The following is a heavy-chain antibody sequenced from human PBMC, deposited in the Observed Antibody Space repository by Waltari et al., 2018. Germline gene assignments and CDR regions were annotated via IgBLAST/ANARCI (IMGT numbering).Heavy chain of an antibody. D-gene: IGHD3-10*01. Sequence: EVQLLESGGGLVQPGGSLRLSCAASGFTFSSYAMSWVRQAPGKGLEWVSVIYSGGSTYYADSVKGRFTISRDNSKNTLYLQMNSLRAEDTAVYYCAKDRAYYGSGSYNDYMDVWGKGTTVTVSS. CDR1: GFTFSSYA. V-gene: IGHV3-23*03. CDR3: AKDRAYYGSGSYNDYMDV. J-gene: IGHJ6*03. CDR2: IYSGGST.